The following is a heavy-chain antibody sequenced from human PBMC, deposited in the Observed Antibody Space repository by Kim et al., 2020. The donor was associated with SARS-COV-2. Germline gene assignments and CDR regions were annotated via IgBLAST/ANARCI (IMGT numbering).Heavy chain of an antibody. J-gene: IGHJ6*02. V-gene: IGHV4-34*04. CDR3: ARGEVITFGGLIPNHYYYAMDV. D-gene: IGHD3-16*02. CDR2: INHSGRT. CDR1: GESSSGYY. Sequence: SETLSLTCAVHGESSSGYYWTWIRQTPDKGLEWIGEINHSGRTTNNPSLKSRATMSVDTSKNHFSLNLTSVTAADTAVYYCARGEVITFGGLIPNHYYYAMDVWGQGTTVTVSS.